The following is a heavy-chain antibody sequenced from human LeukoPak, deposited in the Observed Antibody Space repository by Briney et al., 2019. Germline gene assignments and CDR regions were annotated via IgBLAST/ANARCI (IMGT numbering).Heavy chain of an antibody. J-gene: IGHJ4*02. V-gene: IGHV3-23*01. CDR1: GFTFSSYA. CDR2: ISGRDGRT. Sequence: PGGSLRLSCAASGFTFSSYAMSWVRQAPGRGLEWVSAISGRDGRTYYTDSVKGRFTISRDNSKNTLYLQMNSLRAEDTAVYYCAKCKDGSGTYYNTPLDSWGQGTLVTVSS. CDR3: AKCKDGSGTYYNTPLDS. D-gene: IGHD3-10*01.